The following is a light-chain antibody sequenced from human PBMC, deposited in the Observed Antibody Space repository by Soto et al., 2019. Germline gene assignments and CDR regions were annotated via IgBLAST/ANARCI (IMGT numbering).Light chain of an antibody. Sequence: DIQLTQSPSFLPASVGDRVTITCRASQGMSRSLAWYQQKPGKAPELLIYTATTLQSGVPSRFSGSGSGTEFTLTITNLQPEDFATYYCQQLNSYPPWTFGQGTKVEIK. V-gene: IGKV1-9*01. CDR1: QGMSRS. CDR3: QQLNSYPPWT. J-gene: IGKJ1*01. CDR2: TAT.